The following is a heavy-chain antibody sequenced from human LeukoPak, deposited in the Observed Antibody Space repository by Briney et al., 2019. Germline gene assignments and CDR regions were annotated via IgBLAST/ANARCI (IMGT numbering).Heavy chain of an antibody. D-gene: IGHD3-10*01. CDR3: ARARGPDY. J-gene: IGHJ4*02. CDR1: GFTFSDYY. Sequence: GGSLRLSCAASGFTFSDYYMSWIRQAPGKGLEWVPYISSGSSYTNYADSVKGRFTISRDNAKSALYLQMNSLRAEDTALYYCARARGPDYWGQGTLVTVSS. V-gene: IGHV3-11*03. CDR2: ISSGSSYT.